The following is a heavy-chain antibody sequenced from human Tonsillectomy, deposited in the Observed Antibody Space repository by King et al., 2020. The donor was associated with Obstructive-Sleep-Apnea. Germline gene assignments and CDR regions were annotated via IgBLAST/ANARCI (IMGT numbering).Heavy chain of an antibody. CDR2: IYHSGST. D-gene: IGHD6-19*01. Sequence: VQLQESGPGLVKPSETLSLTCTVSGDSISSGYYWGWIGQFPGKGLEWIATIYHSGSTYYNPSLKSRVTISIDTSKNQFSLKMTSVTAADRAVYYCATGQWLTYFNSWGQGTLVTVSS. CDR3: ATGQWLTYFNS. CDR1: GDSISSGYY. J-gene: IGHJ4*02. V-gene: IGHV4-38-2*02.